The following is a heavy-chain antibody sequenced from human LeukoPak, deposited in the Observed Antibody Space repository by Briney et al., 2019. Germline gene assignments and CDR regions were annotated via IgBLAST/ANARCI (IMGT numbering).Heavy chain of an antibody. J-gene: IGHJ4*02. V-gene: IGHV3-30*18. Sequence: GRSLRLSCAASGFTFSSYGMHWVRQAPGKGLEWVAVISYDGSSKYYADSVKGRFTISRDNSKNTLYLQMNSLRAEDTAVYYCAKDTPQWELRFGFDYWGQGTLVTVSS. D-gene: IGHD1-26*01. CDR3: AKDTPQWELRFGFDY. CDR2: ISYDGSSK. CDR1: GFTFSSYG.